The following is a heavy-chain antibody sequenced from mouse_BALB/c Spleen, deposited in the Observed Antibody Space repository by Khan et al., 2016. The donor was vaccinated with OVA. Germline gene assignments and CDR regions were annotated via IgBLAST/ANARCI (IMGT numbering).Heavy chain of an antibody. D-gene: IGHD2-10*01. CDR2: INTYTGEP. V-gene: IGHV9-3-1*01. CDR1: GYTFTHYG. Sequence: QIQLVQSGPELKKPGETVKISCKASGYTFTHYGMNWVKQAPGKGLKWMGWINTYTGEPTYADDFKGRFAFSLETSARTAYLQINNLKNEDTATYFCARPPYFSYVMVYWGQGTSVTVSS. CDR3: ARPPYFSYVMVY. J-gene: IGHJ4*01.